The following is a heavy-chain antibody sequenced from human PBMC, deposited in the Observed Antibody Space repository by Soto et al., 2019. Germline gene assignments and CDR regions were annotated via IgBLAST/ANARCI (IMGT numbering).Heavy chain of an antibody. CDR2: ISPYNDYT. Sequence: QVQLVQSAGEVKKPGASVKVSCKASGYTFIRYGITWVRQAPGQGLEWMGWISPYNDYTIDAQKLQGRVTMTTDTSTRTVYLDLRSLKSDDTAVYYCARGGYYDNTWGKLSHYGLDVWGLGTSVTVSS. V-gene: IGHV1-18*01. D-gene: IGHD3-16*01. J-gene: IGHJ6*02. CDR1: GYTFIRYG. CDR3: ARGGYYDNTWGKLSHYGLDV.